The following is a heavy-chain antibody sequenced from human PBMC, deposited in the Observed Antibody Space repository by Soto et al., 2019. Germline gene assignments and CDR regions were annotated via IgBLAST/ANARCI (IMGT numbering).Heavy chain of an antibody. Sequence: ETLSLTCTIYGGSFSGYYWTWIRQPPGKGLEWIGEINHSGTTNYSPSLKRRVSISVDTSKDKFSLNLSSVTAADTAVYYCASGKTRAARPSLRYYYYGLDVWGQGTTVTVSS. V-gene: IGHV4-34*01. CDR2: INHSGTT. D-gene: IGHD6-6*01. CDR3: ASGKTRAARPSLRYYYYGLDV. CDR1: GGSFSGYY. J-gene: IGHJ6*02.